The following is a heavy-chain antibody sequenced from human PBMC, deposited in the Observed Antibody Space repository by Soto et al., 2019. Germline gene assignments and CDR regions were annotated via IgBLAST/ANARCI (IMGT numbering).Heavy chain of an antibody. V-gene: IGHV4-34*01. CDR3: ARRGRITIFGVVIIRHWFDP. CDR2: INHSGST. D-gene: IGHD3-3*01. Sequence: KASETLSLTCAVYGGSFSGYYWSWIRQPPGKGLEWIGEINHSGSTNYNPSLKSRVTISVDTSKNQFSLKLSSVTAADTAVYYCARRGRITIFGVVIIRHWFDPWGQGTLVTVSS. CDR1: GGSFSGYY. J-gene: IGHJ5*02.